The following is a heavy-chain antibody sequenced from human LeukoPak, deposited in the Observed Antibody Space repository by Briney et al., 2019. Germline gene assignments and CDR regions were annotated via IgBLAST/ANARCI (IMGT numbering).Heavy chain of an antibody. V-gene: IGHV3-23*01. Sequence: GGSLRLSCAASGFTFSNYVMSWVRQAPGKGLEWVSAISGSGDSTYYADSAKGRFTISRDNSKNTLYLQMNSLRAEDTAVYSCAWSSSWYGAFDSWGQGTMVTVSS. CDR1: GFTFSNYV. CDR2: ISGSGDST. CDR3: AWSSSWYGAFDS. J-gene: IGHJ3*02. D-gene: IGHD6-13*01.